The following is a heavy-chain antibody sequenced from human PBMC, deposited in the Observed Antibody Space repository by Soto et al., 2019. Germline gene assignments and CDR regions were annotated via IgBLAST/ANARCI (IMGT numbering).Heavy chain of an antibody. D-gene: IGHD3-22*01. CDR2: ISGGGGSP. Sequence: GVSLRLSCAASGFTFSSFAMSWVRQAPGKGLEWVSAISGGGGSPYYADSVKGRFTISXDXXKXXXHXQXXXLXAXDTAVYYCGRVLGGSGSPVDYWGQGTLVTVSS. CDR1: GFTFSSFA. CDR3: GRVLGGSGSPVDY. V-gene: IGHV3-23*01. J-gene: IGHJ4*02.